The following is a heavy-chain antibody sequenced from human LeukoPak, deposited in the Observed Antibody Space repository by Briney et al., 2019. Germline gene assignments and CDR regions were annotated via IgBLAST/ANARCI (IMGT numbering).Heavy chain of an antibody. CDR2: ISYDGSNK. D-gene: IGHD6-6*01. V-gene: IGHV3-30-3*01. Sequence: GGSLRLTCAASGFTFSSYAMHWVRQAPGKGLEWVAVISYDGSNKYYADSVKGRFTISRDNSKNTLYLQMNSLRAEDTAVYYCAREGPVIAARPFDYWGQGTLVTVSS. CDR1: GFTFSSYA. J-gene: IGHJ4*02. CDR3: AREGPVIAARPFDY.